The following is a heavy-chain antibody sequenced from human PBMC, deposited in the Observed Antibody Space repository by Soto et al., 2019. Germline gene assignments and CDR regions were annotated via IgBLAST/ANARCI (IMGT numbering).Heavy chain of an antibody. CDR2: IIPIFGTA. CDR3: ATLRNDYGDFHYYYYCMDV. CDR1: GGTFSIYA. V-gene: IGHV1-69*05. J-gene: IGHJ6*04. D-gene: IGHD4-17*01. Sequence: QVQLVQSGAEVKKPGSSVKVSCKASGGTFSIYAISWERQAPGQALDWMGGIIPIFGTAHSAQKFQGRVKITTDETTSRPYMEMSSLRAEETAVYYCATLRNDYGDFHYYYYCMDVWGNGTTVTVSS.